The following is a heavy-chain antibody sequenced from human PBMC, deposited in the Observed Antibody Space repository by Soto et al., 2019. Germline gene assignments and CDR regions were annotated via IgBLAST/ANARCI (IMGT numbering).Heavy chain of an antibody. CDR1: GVSVTSYT. J-gene: IGHJ4*02. Sequence: SETLSLTCIVSGVSVTSYTWSWVRQPANKGLEWIGRVFSSVSATYNPSLKSRVSISMDTAENRISLKLDSVTAADAGVYFCARDGMTTGDTWGPGALVTVSS. D-gene: IGHD2-21*02. CDR3: ARDGMTTGDT. CDR2: VFSSVSA. V-gene: IGHV4-4*07.